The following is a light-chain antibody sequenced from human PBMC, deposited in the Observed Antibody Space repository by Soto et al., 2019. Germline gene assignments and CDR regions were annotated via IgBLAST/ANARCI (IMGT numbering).Light chain of an antibody. Sequence: QSVLTQPASVSGSPGQSITISCVGTSSDIGDYNYVSWYQQHPGKVPKVIIYDVSNRPSGVSYRFSGTKSGNTASLTVSGLQAEDEADYCCSYTRSGTLIFGTGTKVTVL. CDR3: CSYTRSGTLI. J-gene: IGLJ1*01. CDR1: SSDIGDYNY. V-gene: IGLV2-14*01. CDR2: DVS.